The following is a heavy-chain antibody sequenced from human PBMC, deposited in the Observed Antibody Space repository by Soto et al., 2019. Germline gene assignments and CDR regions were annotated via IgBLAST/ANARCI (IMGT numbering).Heavy chain of an antibody. V-gene: IGHV1-2*02. Sequence: ASVKVSCKASGYTFTRYSMHWVRQAPGPGLEWMGWISPHTGGTTYAQKFQGRVTMTRDTSVSTAFMELSRLGSDDTAVYYCARASQLFSRHYYYPMDVWGQGTTVTVS. J-gene: IGHJ6*02. D-gene: IGHD2-2*01. CDR1: GYTFTRYS. CDR2: ISPHTGGT. CDR3: ARASQLFSRHYYYPMDV.